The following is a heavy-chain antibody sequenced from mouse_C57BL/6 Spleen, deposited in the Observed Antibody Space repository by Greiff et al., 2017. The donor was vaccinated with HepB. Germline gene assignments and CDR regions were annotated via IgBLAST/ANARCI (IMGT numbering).Heavy chain of an antibody. V-gene: IGHV5-4*03. CDR3: ARGLYDYSYAMDY. CDR1: GFTFSSYA. D-gene: IGHD2-4*01. CDR2: ISDGGSYT. Sequence: EVKLMESGGGLVKPGGSLKLSCAASGFTFSSYAMSWVRQTPEKRLEWVATISDGGSYTYYPDNVKGRFTISRDNAKNNLYLQMSHLKSEDTAMYYCARGLYDYSYAMDYWGQGTSVTVSS. J-gene: IGHJ4*01.